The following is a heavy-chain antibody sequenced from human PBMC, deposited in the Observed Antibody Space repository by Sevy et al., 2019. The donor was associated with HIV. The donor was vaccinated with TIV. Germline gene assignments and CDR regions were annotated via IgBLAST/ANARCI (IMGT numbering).Heavy chain of an antibody. D-gene: IGHD5-12*01. J-gene: IGHJ3*02. Sequence: SETLSLTCTVSDDSIRNYYWSWIRQAPGKGLEWIGYIHYSGFTNFNPSLKSRVTISVDTSKNQFSLRLISVTAADTAQYYCARNPNSAYLSFFPVFDIWGQGTTVTVSS. CDR2: IHYSGFT. V-gene: IGHV4-59*01. CDR1: DDSIRNYY. CDR3: ARNPNSAYLSFFPVFDI.